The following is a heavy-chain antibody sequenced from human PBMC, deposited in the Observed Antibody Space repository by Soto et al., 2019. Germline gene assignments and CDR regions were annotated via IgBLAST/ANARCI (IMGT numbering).Heavy chain of an antibody. CDR3: ARKYSSSWYWYYYYGMDV. CDR2: IRVNNGNT. J-gene: IGHJ6*02. CDR1: GYTFTNSG. Sequence: ASVKVSCKASGYTFTNSGFSWVRQAPGQGLEWVGWIRVNNGNTHFAQKLQGRVTMTTDTSTSTAFMELRSLRSDDTAVYYCARKYSSSWYWYYYYGMDVWGQGTTVTVSS. D-gene: IGHD6-13*01. V-gene: IGHV1-18*01.